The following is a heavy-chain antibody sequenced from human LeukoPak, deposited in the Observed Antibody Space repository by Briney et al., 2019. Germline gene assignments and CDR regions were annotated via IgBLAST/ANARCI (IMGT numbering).Heavy chain of an antibody. V-gene: IGHV1-18*01. D-gene: IGHD5-12*01. J-gene: IGHJ6*03. CDR1: GYTFTSYG. Sequence: GASVNVSCKASGYTFTSYGISWVRQAPGQGLEWMGWISAYNGNTNYAQKLQGRVTMTTDTSTSTAYMELSSLRSEDTAVYYCARDAGYSGYEYYMDVWGKGTTVTVSS. CDR3: ARDAGYSGYEYYMDV. CDR2: ISAYNGNT.